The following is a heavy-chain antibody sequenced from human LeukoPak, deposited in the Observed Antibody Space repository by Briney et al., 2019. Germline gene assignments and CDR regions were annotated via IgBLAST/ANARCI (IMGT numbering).Heavy chain of an antibody. J-gene: IGHJ4*02. Sequence: PGRSPRLSCVASGFTFSRYAMHWVRLAPGKGLEWGAGISYDGSNKYYADSVKGRFTISRDNSKNTLYLQMNSLRAEDTALYYCARDGNFYYGPGSYCDYWGQGTLVTVSS. CDR3: ARDGNFYYGPGSYCDY. CDR1: GFTFSRYA. CDR2: ISYDGSNK. D-gene: IGHD3-10*01. V-gene: IGHV3-30-3*01.